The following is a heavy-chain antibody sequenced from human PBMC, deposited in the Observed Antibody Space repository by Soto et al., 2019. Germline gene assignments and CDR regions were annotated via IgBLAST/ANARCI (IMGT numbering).Heavy chain of an antibody. Sequence: SETLSLTCSVSGGSMSSYYWYWLRQPPGKGLECIGYIYYSGYTNYSPSLKSRVTMSVDTSKNHFSLKLSSVTAADTAVYYCSRGDHFDSSGPFDPWGQGTLVTVSS. CDR2: IYYSGYT. CDR1: GGSMSSYY. J-gene: IGHJ5*02. CDR3: SRGDHFDSSGPFDP. D-gene: IGHD3-22*01. V-gene: IGHV4-59*01.